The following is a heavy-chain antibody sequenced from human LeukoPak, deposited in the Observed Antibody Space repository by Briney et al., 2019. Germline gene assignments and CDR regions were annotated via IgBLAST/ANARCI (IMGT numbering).Heavy chain of an antibody. CDR1: GGSISSYY. CDR2: IYHSGST. J-gene: IGHJ3*02. D-gene: IGHD6-19*01. Sequence: SETLSLTCTVSGGSISSYYWGWIRQPPGKGLEWIGSIYHSGSTYYNPSLKSRVTISVDTSKNQFSLKLSSVTAADTAVYYCARDWGYSSGWYITSAAFDIWGQGTMVTVSS. CDR3: ARDWGYSSGWYITSAAFDI. V-gene: IGHV4-38-2*02.